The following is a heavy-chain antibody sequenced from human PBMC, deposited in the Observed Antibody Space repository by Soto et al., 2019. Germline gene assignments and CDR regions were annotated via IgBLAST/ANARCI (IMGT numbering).Heavy chain of an antibody. V-gene: IGHV4-31*03. Sequence: TSETLSLTCTVSGGSISSGGYYWSWIRQHPGKGLEWIGYIYYSGSTYYNPSLKSRVTISVDTSKNQFSLKLSSVTAADTAVYYCARDSPYDSSGHSDYWGQGTLVTVSS. J-gene: IGHJ4*02. CDR2: IYYSGST. D-gene: IGHD3-22*01. CDR3: ARDSPYDSSGHSDY. CDR1: GGSISSGGYY.